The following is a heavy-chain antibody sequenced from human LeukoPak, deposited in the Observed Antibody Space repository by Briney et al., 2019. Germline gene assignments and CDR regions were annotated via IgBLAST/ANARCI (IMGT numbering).Heavy chain of an antibody. CDR3: ARTYGDYDYYYGMDV. Sequence: SXHYXXXXRQVPGKGLEGVSVIYSGGSTNSADSVKGRFSVSRDNSKNTLYLQMNSLRVEDTAVYYCARTYGDYDYYYGMDVWGQGTTVTVSS. V-gene: IGHV3-66*01. J-gene: IGHJ6*01. CDR1: SXHY. CDR2: IYSGGST. D-gene: IGHD4-17*01.